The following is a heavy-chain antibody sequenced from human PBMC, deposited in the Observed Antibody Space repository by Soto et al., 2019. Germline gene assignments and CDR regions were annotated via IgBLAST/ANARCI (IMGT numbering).Heavy chain of an antibody. CDR1: GRSVSSGSYY. CDR2: IYYTGST. CDR3: ASRTYGSGWYEDY. D-gene: IGHD6-19*01. Sequence: SETLSLTCTVSGRSVSSGSYYWSWIRQPPGKGLEWIGYIYYTGSTNYNPSLKSRVTISVDTSNNQFSLKLTSVTAADTALYYCASRTYGSGWYEDYWGQGTLVTVSS. V-gene: IGHV4-61*01. J-gene: IGHJ4*02.